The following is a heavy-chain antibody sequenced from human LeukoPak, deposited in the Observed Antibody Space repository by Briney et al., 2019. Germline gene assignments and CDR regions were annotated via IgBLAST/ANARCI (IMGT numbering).Heavy chain of an antibody. J-gene: IGHJ4*02. CDR3: AKDLSGYSYGSPFDS. CDR2: ITYDGNNK. Sequence: GGSLRLSCAASGFTFSSYAMSWVRQAPDKGLEWVALITYDGNNKYYADSVKGRFTISRDNSKNTLYLQMNSLRPEDTAVYYCAKDLSGYSYGSPFDSWGQGTLVTVSS. D-gene: IGHD5-18*01. CDR1: GFTFSSYA. V-gene: IGHV3-30*18.